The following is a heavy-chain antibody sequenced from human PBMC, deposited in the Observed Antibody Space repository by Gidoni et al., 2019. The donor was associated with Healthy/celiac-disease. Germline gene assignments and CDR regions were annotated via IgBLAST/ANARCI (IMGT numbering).Heavy chain of an antibody. CDR2: IKSDGSST. Sequence: EVQLVESGGGLVQPGGSLRLSCAASGFTFSSYWIHWVRQAPGKGLVWVSRIKSDGSSTSYADSVKGRFTISRDNAKNTLYLQMNSLRAEDTAVYYCARGANYYDFWSGYYGMIDYWGQGTLVTVSS. CDR3: ARGANYYDFWSGYYGMIDY. D-gene: IGHD3-3*01. V-gene: IGHV3-74*01. CDR1: GFTFSSYW. J-gene: IGHJ4*02.